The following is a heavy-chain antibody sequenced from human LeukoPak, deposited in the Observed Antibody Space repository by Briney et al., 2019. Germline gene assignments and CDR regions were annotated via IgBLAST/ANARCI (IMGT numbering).Heavy chain of an antibody. CDR3: AKKGAAGMNFDY. V-gene: IGHV3-23*01. CDR2: ITPSSGST. D-gene: IGHD6-13*01. CDR1: GLTCSTYA. Sequence: QAGGSLRLSCAASGLTCSTYAMSWVRQAPGKGLEWVSSITPSSGSTYYADSVKGRFTSSRDNSKNTLYLQMNSLRAEDTAVYYCAKKGAAGMNFDYWGQGTLVTVSS. J-gene: IGHJ4*02.